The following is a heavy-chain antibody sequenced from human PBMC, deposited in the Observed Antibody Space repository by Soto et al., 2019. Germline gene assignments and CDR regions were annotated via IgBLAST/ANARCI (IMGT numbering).Heavy chain of an antibody. J-gene: IGHJ2*01. CDR2: IDHSSSSI. CDR1: GFPFRRYS. D-gene: IGHD3-22*01. Sequence: QLVESGGGLVLPGGSLRLSCAASGFPFRRYSMNWVRQSPGKGLEWISYIDHSSSSIHDADSVKGRFTISRDNAKNSLFLQTNSLKVEDTAVYSCAVGIVVARGYFDLWGRGTLVTVSS. CDR3: AVGIVVARGYFDL. V-gene: IGHV3-48*01.